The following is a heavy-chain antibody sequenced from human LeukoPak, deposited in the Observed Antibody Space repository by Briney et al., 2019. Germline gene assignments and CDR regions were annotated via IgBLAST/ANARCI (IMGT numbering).Heavy chain of an antibody. CDR1: GGSIRSYF. Sequence: SETLSLTCTVSGGSIRSYFWNWIRQPPGEGLEWIGYIYYSGSTNYNPSLKSRVTMSLDTSKNQFSLKLGSVTAADTAVYYCAKSGSMLEHWFDPWGQGTLVTVSS. D-gene: IGHD3-10*01. CDR3: AKSGSMLEHWFDP. CDR2: IYYSGST. J-gene: IGHJ5*02. V-gene: IGHV4-59*08.